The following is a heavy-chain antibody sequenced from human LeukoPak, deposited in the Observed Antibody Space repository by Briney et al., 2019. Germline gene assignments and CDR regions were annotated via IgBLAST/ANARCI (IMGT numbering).Heavy chain of an antibody. CDR2: INPNSGNT. J-gene: IGHJ3*02. D-gene: IGHD3-3*01. CDR1: GYTFTGYY. CDR3: ARGGIFGGAFDI. Sequence: ASVKVSCKASGYTFTGYYMHWVRQAPGQGLEWMGWINPNSGNTGYAQKFQGRVTMTRNTSISTAYMELSSLRSEDTAVYYCARGGIFGGAFDIWGQGTMVTVSS. V-gene: IGHV1-8*02.